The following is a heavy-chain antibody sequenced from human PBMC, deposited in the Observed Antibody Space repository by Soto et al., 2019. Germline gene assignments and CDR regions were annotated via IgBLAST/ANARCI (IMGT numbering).Heavy chain of an antibody. CDR3: AKRLTGGPFDI. V-gene: IGHV3-30*18. D-gene: IGHD6-25*01. J-gene: IGHJ3*02. Sequence: QVQLVESGGGVVRPGTSLRLSCEASGLSSSIYGLHWVRQTPGKGLEWVAVISYDGGHKYDIDSVKGRFTISSDNSKNTLYLQMNSLRADDTALYYCAKRLTGGPFDIWGQGTVVTVSS. CDR1: GLSSSIYG. CDR2: ISYDGGHK.